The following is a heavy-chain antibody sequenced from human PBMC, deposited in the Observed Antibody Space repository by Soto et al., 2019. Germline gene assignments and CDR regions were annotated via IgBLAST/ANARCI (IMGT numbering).Heavy chain of an antibody. V-gene: IGHV3-23*01. CDR3: VRKYPGTRPFDY. J-gene: IGHJ4*01. CDR2: IGTDGNK. D-gene: IGHD2-2*02. Sequence: EVQLLESGGGLVQPGGSLRLSCAASGFTFSSYAMRWVRQAPGKGLEWVSAIGTDGNKYYANSVKGRFTISRDNSMTTLYLQMNSLRVEDTALYYCVRKYPGTRPFDYWGQRTLVTVSS. CDR1: GFTFSSYA.